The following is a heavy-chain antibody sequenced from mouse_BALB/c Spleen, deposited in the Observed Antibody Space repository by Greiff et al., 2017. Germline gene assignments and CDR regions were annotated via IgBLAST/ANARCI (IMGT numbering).Heavy chain of an antibody. Sequence: EVQLQESGGGLVQPGGSRKLSCAASGFTFSSFGMHWVRQAPEKGLEWVAYISSGSSTIYYADTVKGRFTISRDNPKNTLFLQMTSLRSEDTAMYYCARSDYGNYRGAFAYWGQGTLVTVSA. CDR2: ISSGSSTI. J-gene: IGHJ3*01. CDR3: ARSDYGNYRGAFAY. V-gene: IGHV5-17*02. D-gene: IGHD2-1*01. CDR1: GFTFSSFG.